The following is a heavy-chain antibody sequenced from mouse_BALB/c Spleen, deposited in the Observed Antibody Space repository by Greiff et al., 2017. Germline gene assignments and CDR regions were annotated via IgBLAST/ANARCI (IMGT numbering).Heavy chain of an antibody. CDR1: GFTFSDYY. V-gene: IGHV5-4*02. J-gene: IGHJ2*01. CDR3: AREGLGYGSSYFDY. CDR2: ISDGGSYT. D-gene: IGHD1-1*01. Sequence: EVKVVESGGGLVKPGGSLKLSCAASGFTFSDYYMYWVRQTPEKRLEWVATISDGGSYTYYPDSVKGRFTISRDNAKNNLYLQMSSLKSEDTAMYYCAREGLGYGSSYFDYWGQGTTLTVSS.